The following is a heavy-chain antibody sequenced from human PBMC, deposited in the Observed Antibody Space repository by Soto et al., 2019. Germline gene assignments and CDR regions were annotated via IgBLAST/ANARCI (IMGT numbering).Heavy chain of an antibody. CDR2: ISPDGTTT. D-gene: IGHD3-3*01. V-gene: IGHV3-74*01. CDR3: SRGRSPYYGYFDP. CDR1: GFTFSGDW. J-gene: IGHJ5*02. Sequence: TGGSLRLSCVASGFTFSGDWMHWVRQVPGKGLVWVSRISPDGTTTYYADSVKGRFTISRDNAKNTLYLQTNGLRADDTAVYYCSRGRSPYYGYFDPWGPGTLVTVSS.